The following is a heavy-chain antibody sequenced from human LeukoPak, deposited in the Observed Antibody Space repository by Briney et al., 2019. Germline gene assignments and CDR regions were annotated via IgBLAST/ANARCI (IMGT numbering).Heavy chain of an antibody. CDR1: GYTFTDYY. D-gene: IGHD1-26*01. J-gene: IGHJ4*02. CDR3: AVGANIHQCFDY. CDR2: INPNSGGT. V-gene: IGHV1-2*02. Sequence: ASVKVSCKASGYTFTDYYMHWVRQAPGQGPEWMGWINPNSGGTNYAQKFQGRVTMTRDTSITTAYMELSSLKSDDTAVYYCAVGANIHQCFDYWGQGTLVTVSS.